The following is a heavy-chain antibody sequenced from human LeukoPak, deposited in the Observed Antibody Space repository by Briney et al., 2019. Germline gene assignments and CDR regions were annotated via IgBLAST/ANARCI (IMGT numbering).Heavy chain of an antibody. CDR2: IYSGGST. Sequence: GGSLRLSCAASGFTVTSKYMSWVRQAPGKGLEWVSVIYSGGSTYYADSVKGRFTISRDNSKNTLYLQMNSLRAEDTAVYYCARAERRRGPFDYWGQGTLVTVSS. CDR1: GFTVTSKY. V-gene: IGHV3-53*01. J-gene: IGHJ4*02. CDR3: ARAERRRGPFDY.